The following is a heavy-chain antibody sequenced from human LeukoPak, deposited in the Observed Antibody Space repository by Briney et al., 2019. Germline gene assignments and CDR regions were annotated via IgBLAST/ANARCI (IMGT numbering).Heavy chain of an antibody. D-gene: IGHD3-22*01. V-gene: IGHV3-23*01. CDR2: ISGSGGST. J-gene: IGHJ1*01. CDR3: ANSDYYDSSGYPLDAEYFQH. CDR1: GLTFSSYA. Sequence: PGGSLRLSCAASGLTFSSYAMSWVRQAPGKGLEWVSAISGSGGSTYYADSVKGRFTISRDNSKNTLYLQMNSLRAEDTAVYYCANSDYYDSSGYPLDAEYFQHWGQGTLVTVSS.